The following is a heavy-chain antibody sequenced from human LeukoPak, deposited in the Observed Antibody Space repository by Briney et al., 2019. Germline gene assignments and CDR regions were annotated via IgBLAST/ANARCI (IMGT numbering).Heavy chain of an antibody. D-gene: IGHD3-10*01. CDR2: ISSSGSTI. Sequence: PGGSLRLSCAASGFTFSSYEMNWVRQAPGKGLEWVSYISSSGSTIYYADSVKGRFTISRDNAKNSLYLQMNSLRAEDTAVYYCARGAYGSGSLFYFDYWGQGTLVTVSS. CDR1: GFTFSSYE. V-gene: IGHV3-48*03. J-gene: IGHJ4*02. CDR3: ARGAYGSGSLFYFDY.